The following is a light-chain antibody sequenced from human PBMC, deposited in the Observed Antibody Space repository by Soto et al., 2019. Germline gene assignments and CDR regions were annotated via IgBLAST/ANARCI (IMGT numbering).Light chain of an antibody. CDR2: GVS. V-gene: IGLV2-11*01. Sequence: QSALTQPRSVSGSPGQSVTISCTGTSSDVGGYNYVSWYQQHPGKAPKVMIYGVSKRPSGVPDRLSGSKSGNTASLTISGLQAEDEADYYCCSYAGSSSYVFGAGTKLTVL. J-gene: IGLJ1*01. CDR1: SSDVGGYNY. CDR3: CSYAGSSSYV.